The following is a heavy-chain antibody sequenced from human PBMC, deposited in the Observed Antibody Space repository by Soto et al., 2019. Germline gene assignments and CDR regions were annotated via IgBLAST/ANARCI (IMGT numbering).Heavy chain of an antibody. J-gene: IGHJ4*02. CDR2: IKSKTDGGTT. CDR3: TTGGPPNIMITFGGVIAFDY. Sequence: GGSLRLSCAASGFTFSNAWMSWVRQAPGKGLEWVGRIKSKTDGGTTDYAAPVKGRFTISRDDSKNTLYLQMNSLKTEDTAVYYCTTGGPPNIMITFGGVIAFDYWGQGTLVTVSS. V-gene: IGHV3-15*01. D-gene: IGHD3-16*02. CDR1: GFTFSNAW.